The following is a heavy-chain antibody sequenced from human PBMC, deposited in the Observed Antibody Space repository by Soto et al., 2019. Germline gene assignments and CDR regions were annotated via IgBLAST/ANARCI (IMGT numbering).Heavy chain of an antibody. CDR2: INSDGSST. D-gene: IGHD2-21*02. J-gene: IGHJ4*02. CDR1: GFTFSSYW. CDR3: ARDGPRGIVVVTAIFDY. V-gene: IGHV3-74*01. Sequence: PGGSLRLSCAASGFTFSSYWMHWVRQAPWKGLVWVSRINSDGSSTSYADSVKGRFTISRDNAKNTLYLQMNSLRAEDTAVYYCARDGPRGIVVVTAIFDYWGQGSLVTVSS.